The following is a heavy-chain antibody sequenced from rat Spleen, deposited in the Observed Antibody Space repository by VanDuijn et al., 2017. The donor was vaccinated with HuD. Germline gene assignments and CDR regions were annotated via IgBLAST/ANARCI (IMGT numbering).Heavy chain of an antibody. CDR1: GFSLANYG. V-gene: IGHV2-16*01. D-gene: IGHD3-3*01. J-gene: IGHJ2*01. CDR3: ARGSAFFDY. CDR2: IWSHGGT. Sequence: QVQLKESGPGLVQPSRTLSLTCTVSGFSLANYGLSWVRQPPGKGLEWMGVIWSHGGTDYNSAIKSRLTITRDTSKSQVFLKMNSLQTEDTAMYFCARGSAFFDYWGQGVMVTVSS.